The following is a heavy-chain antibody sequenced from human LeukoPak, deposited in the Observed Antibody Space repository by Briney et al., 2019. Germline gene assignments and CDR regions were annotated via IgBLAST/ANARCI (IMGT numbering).Heavy chain of an antibody. V-gene: IGHV3-49*03. CDR1: GFIFGDYA. CDR3: SRDPYGDPNWFDP. CDR2: IRSKAYGETT. Sequence: GGSLRLSCTASGFIFGDYAMNWFRQAPGKGLEWVGFIRSKAYGETTDYAASVKGRFIISRDDSKSIAYLQMNSLKTEDTAVYYCSRDPYGDPNWFDPWGQGTLVTVSS. J-gene: IGHJ5*02. D-gene: IGHD4-17*01.